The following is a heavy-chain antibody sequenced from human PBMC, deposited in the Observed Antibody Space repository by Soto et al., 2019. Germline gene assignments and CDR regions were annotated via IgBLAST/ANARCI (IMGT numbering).Heavy chain of an antibody. CDR1: GFTFDDYA. CDR2: ISWNDGSI. V-gene: IGHV3-9*01. J-gene: IGHJ4*02. D-gene: IGHD5-18*01. CDR3: AKDSAGRGFSYDPIDY. Sequence: PGGSLRLSCAASGFTFDDYAMHWVRQAPGKGLEWVSGISWNDGSIGYADSVKGRFTISRDNAKNSMYLQMNSLRPEDTALYYCAKDSAGRGFSYDPIDYWGQGTLVTVSS.